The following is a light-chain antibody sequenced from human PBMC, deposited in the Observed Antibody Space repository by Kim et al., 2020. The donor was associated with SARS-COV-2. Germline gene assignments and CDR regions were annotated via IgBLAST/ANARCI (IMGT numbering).Light chain of an antibody. Sequence: VALGQTVRITGQGDRLRSYYASWYQQKPGQAPILVIYGKNNRPSGIPDRFSGSSSGNTASLTITGTQASDEADYYCNSRDSNDNVVFGGGTQRTVL. J-gene: IGLJ2*01. CDR1: RLRSYY. V-gene: IGLV3-19*01. CDR3: NSRDSNDNVV. CDR2: GKN.